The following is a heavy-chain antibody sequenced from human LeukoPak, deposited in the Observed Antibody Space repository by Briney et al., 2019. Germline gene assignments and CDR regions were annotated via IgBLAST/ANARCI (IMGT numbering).Heavy chain of an antibody. CDR3: AKRAGYNSNYFDY. CDR2: ISGSGSST. V-gene: IGHV3-23*01. J-gene: IGHJ4*02. Sequence: PGGSLRLSCAASGFTFSSYAMSWVRQAPGKGLEWVSAISGSGSSTYYAASVKGRFTISRDNSKNTLYLKMNSLRAEDTAVYYCAKRAGYNSNYFDYWGQGTLVTVSS. D-gene: IGHD5-24*01. CDR1: GFTFSSYA.